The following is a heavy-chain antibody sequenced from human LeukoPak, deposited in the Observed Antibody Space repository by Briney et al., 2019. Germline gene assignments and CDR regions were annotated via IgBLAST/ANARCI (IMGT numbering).Heavy chain of an antibody. J-gene: IGHJ4*02. Sequence: SETLSLTCAVSGGSISSGGYSWSWIRQPPGKGLEWIGYIYHSGSTYYNPSLKSRVTISVDRSKNQFSLKLSSVTAADTAVYYCARGVDVDTAMVTHFDYWGQGTLVTVSS. CDR1: GGSISSGGYS. D-gene: IGHD5-18*01. CDR2: IYHSGST. V-gene: IGHV4-30-2*01. CDR3: ARGVDVDTAMVTHFDY.